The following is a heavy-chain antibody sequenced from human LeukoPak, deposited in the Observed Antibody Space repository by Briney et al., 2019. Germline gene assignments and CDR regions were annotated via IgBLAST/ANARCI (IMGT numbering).Heavy chain of an antibody. J-gene: IGHJ6*03. V-gene: IGHV4-39*07. D-gene: IGHD3-10*01. CDR2: TYYTGNT. CDR1: SGSISGSSYY. CDR3: ARGPSGSYRKYYYYYYYMDV. Sequence: SETLSLTCTVSSGSISGSSYYWGWVRQSPGKGLEWIGNTYYTGNTYYNPSLKNRVTILVDTSKNQFSLNLSSVTAADTAVYYCARGPSGSYRKYYYYYYYMDVWGKGTTVTVSS.